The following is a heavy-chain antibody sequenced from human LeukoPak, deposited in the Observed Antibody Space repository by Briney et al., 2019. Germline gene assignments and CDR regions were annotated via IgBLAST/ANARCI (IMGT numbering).Heavy chain of an antibody. J-gene: IGHJ4*02. CDR2: IGAGGTFT. CDR3: AKDGEQPFDY. Sequence: GGSLRLSCTASGFTFSSYAMNWVRQAPGRGLEWVSGIGAGGTFTYYADSVKGRFTISRDNSKNTLYLQMNSLRAEDTAVYYCAKDGEQPFDYWGQGTLVTVSS. D-gene: IGHD1-26*01. CDR1: GFTFSSYA. V-gene: IGHV3-23*01.